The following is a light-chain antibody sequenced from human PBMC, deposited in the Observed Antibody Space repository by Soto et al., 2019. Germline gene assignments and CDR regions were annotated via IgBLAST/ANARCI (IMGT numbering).Light chain of an antibody. J-gene: IGKJ3*01. CDR1: QSVSSNN. CDR2: GAS. V-gene: IGKV3-20*01. Sequence: EIVLTQSPGTLSLSPGERATLSCRASQSVSSNNLAWYQQKPGQAPRLLIYGASRRATGIPDRFSGSGSGTYFTLTIDRLEPEDFAVYACQQYAASPTSFGPGTKVDIK. CDR3: QQYAASPTS.